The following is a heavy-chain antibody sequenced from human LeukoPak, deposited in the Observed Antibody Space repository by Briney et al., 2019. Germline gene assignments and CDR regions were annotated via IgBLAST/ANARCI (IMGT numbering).Heavy chain of an antibody. J-gene: IGHJ4*02. D-gene: IGHD6-13*01. CDR3: ARDNGHRRLEAAGLGY. CDR2: IRYDGSNK. CDR1: GFTFSRYG. V-gene: IGHV3-30*02. Sequence: PGGSLRLSCAASGFTFSRYGMHWVRQAPGKGLEWVAFIRYDGSNKYYADSLKGRFTISRDNAKNSLYLQMNSLRAEDTAVYYCARDNGHRRLEAAGLGYWGQGTLVTVSS.